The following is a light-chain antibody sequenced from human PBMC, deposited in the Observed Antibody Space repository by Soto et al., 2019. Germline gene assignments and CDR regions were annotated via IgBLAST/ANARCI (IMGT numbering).Light chain of an antibody. CDR1: QAIRSE. V-gene: IGKV1-6*01. CDR2: AAS. Sequence: IQMTQSPSTLSASVGDRVTITCRASQAIRSELGWYQQKPGKAPNLLIYAASSLQTGVPSRFSGSGSGTDFTLTISSLQPEDFATYYCLQDYNYPRAFGQGAKAAIK. J-gene: IGKJ1*01. CDR3: LQDYNYPRA.